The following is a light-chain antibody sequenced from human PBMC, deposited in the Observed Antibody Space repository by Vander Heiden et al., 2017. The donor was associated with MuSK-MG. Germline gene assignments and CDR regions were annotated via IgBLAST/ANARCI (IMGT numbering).Light chain of an antibody. CDR3: AAWDDGLNGWL. Sequence: QSVLTQPPSASGTPGQSVTISCSGSDSNIGRKRVIWYRQFPGTAPEALLYATTHRPPGVAARFSGSKSGTSASLAISGLQSEDEADYYCAAWDDGLNGWLFGGGTKLVVL. CDR2: ATT. J-gene: IGLJ2*01. V-gene: IGLV1-44*01. CDR1: DSNIGRKR.